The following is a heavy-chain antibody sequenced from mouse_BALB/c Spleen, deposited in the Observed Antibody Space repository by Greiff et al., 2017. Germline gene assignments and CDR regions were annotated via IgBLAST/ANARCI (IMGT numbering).Heavy chain of an antibody. V-gene: IGHV5-17*02. D-gene: IGHD3-2*01. Sequence: EVQVVESGGGLLQPGGSRKLSCAASGFTFSSFGMHWVRQAPEKGLEWVAYISSGSSTIYYADTVKGRFTISRDNPKNTLFLQMTSLRSEDTAMYYCARETARATSPAWFAYWGQGTLVTVSA. CDR3: ARETARATSPAWFAY. J-gene: IGHJ3*01. CDR1: GFTFSSFG. CDR2: ISSGSSTI.